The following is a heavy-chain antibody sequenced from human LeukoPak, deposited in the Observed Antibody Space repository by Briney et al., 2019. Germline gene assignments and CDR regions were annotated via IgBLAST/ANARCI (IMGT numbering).Heavy chain of an antibody. D-gene: IGHD5-18*01. CDR1: GGSFSGYY. J-gene: IGHJ4*02. CDR3: ARESYSYGDDY. Sequence: SETLSLTCAVYGGSFSGYYWSWIRQPPGKGLEWIGEINHSGSTNYNPSLKSRVTISVDRSKNQFSLKLSSVTAADTAVYYCARESYSYGDDYWGQGTLVTVSS. V-gene: IGHV4-34*01. CDR2: INHSGST.